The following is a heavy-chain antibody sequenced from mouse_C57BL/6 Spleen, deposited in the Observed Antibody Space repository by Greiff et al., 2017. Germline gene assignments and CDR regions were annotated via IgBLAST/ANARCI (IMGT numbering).Heavy chain of an antibody. Sequence: VQLQQSGAELVRPGASVTLSCKASGYTFTDYEMHWVKQTPVHGLEWIGAIDPETGGTAYNQKFKGKAILTADKSSSTAYMELRSLTSEDSAVYYCTRYYGSSTRYFDVWGTGTTVTVSS. J-gene: IGHJ1*03. CDR3: TRYYGSSTRYFDV. CDR2: IDPETGGT. V-gene: IGHV1-15*01. CDR1: GYTFTDYE. D-gene: IGHD1-1*01.